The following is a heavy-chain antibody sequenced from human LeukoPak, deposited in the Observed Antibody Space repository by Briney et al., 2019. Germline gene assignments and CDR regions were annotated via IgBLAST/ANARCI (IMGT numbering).Heavy chain of an antibody. V-gene: IGHV1-8*03. CDR2: MNPNSGNT. CDR1: GYTFTSYD. CDR3: ARVPAATHYTYYFDY. Sequence: GASVKVSCKAFGYTFTSYDINWVRQATGQGLEWMGWMNPNSGNTGYAQKFQGRVTITRNTSISTAYMELSSLRSEDTAVYYCARVPAATHYTYYFDYWGQGTLVTVSS. J-gene: IGHJ4*02. D-gene: IGHD2-2*01.